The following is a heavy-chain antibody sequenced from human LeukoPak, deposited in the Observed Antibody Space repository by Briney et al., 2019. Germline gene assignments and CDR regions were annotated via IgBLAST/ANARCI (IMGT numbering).Heavy chain of an antibody. CDR2: ISSSGGST. D-gene: IGHD3/OR15-3a*01. Sequence: GGSLRLSCVASGFTFSDYAMSWVRQAPGKGLEWVSVISSSGGSTYYADSVKGRFTISRDNSKNSVFLQMNSLRAEDTALYYCAKDPSWTVDYWGQGTLVTVSS. V-gene: IGHV3-23*01. CDR1: GFTFSDYA. CDR3: AKDPSWTVDY. J-gene: IGHJ4*02.